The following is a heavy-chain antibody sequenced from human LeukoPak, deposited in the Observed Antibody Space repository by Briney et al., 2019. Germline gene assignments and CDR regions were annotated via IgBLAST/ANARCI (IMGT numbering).Heavy chain of an antibody. D-gene: IGHD2-2*01. V-gene: IGHV3-74*01. J-gene: IGHJ4*02. CDR1: GFTFSSYW. CDR2: INIDGSST. Sequence: PGGSLRLSCAASGFTFSSYWMHWARQAPGKGLVWVSRINIDGSSTSYADSVKGRFTISRDNAKNTLYLQMNSLRAEDTALYYCARSLGYCRSTSCYAGSIDYWGQGTLVTVSS. CDR3: ARSLGYCRSTSCYAGSIDY.